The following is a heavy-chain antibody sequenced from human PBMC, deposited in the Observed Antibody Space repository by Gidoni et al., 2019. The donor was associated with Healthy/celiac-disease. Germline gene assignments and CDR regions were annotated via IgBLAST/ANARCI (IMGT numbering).Heavy chain of an antibody. CDR1: GGSISSYY. CDR3: ARGPDYGDYDAFDI. V-gene: IGHV4-59*01. Sequence: QVQLQDSGPGLVKPSETLSLTCTVPGGSISSYYWSWIRQPPGKGLEWIGYIYYSGSTNYNPSLKSRVTISVDTSKNQFSLKLSSVTAADTAVYYCARGPDYGDYDAFDIWGQGTMVTVSS. D-gene: IGHD4-17*01. J-gene: IGHJ3*02. CDR2: IYYSGST.